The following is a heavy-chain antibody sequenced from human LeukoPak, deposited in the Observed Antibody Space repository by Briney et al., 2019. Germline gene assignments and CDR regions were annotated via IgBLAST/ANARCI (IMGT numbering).Heavy chain of an antibody. D-gene: IGHD6-19*01. Sequence: PGGSLKLSCAASGFTFSGSAMHWVRQASGKGLEWVGRIRSKANSYATAYAASVKGRFTISRDDSKNTAYLQMNSLKTEDTAVYYCTSHMAVAAKGLYWGQGTLVTVSS. CDR3: TSHMAVAAKGLY. CDR2: IRSKANSYAT. J-gene: IGHJ4*02. CDR1: GFTFSGSA. V-gene: IGHV3-73*01.